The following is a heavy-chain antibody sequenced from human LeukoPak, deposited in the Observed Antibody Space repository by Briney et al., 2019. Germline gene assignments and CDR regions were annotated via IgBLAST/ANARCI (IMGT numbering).Heavy chain of an antibody. J-gene: IGHJ1*01. V-gene: IGHV3-15*01. CDR2: IKSKTDGGTT. D-gene: IGHD1-26*01. CDR1: GFTFSNAW. CDR3: AWGARLYGSYYFQH. Sequence: GGSLRLSCAASGFTFSNAWMSWVRQAPGKGLEWVGRIKSKTDGGTTDYAAPVKGRFTISRDNAKNSLYLQMNSLRAEDTAVYYCAWGARLYGSYYFQHWGQGTLVTVSS.